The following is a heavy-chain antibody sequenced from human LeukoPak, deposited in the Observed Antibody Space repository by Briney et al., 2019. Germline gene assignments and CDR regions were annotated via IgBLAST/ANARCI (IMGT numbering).Heavy chain of an antibody. V-gene: IGHV3-20*04. J-gene: IGHJ4*02. D-gene: IGHD1-26*01. CDR2: INWNGGST. CDR3: ARASSGSYPEGGDY. CDR1: GFTFDDYG. Sequence: GGSLRLSCAASGFTFDDYGMSWVRQAPGKGLEWVSGINWNGGSTGYADSVKGRFTISRDNAKNSLYLQMNSLRAEDTAVYYCARASSGSYPEGGDYWGQGTLVTVSS.